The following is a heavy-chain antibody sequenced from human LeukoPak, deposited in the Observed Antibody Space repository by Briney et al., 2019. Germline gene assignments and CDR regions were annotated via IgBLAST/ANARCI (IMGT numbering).Heavy chain of an antibody. D-gene: IGHD6-19*01. CDR3: ARVNGDSGSYFDY. J-gene: IGHJ4*02. V-gene: IGHV1-3*01. CDR2: INAVNGNT. CDR1: GYTFINYA. Sequence: ASVKVSCKASGYTFINYAINWGRQAPGQRLEWVGWINAVNGNTKYSPKFQGRVSITRDTSASTAYMELSSLTSEDTAVYYCARVNGDSGSYFDYWGQGTLVTVSS.